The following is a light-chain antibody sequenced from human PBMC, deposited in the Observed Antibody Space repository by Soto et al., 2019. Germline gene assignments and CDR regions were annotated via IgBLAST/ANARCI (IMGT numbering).Light chain of an antibody. J-gene: IGLJ2*01. CDR3: AAWDASLNGPI. V-gene: IGLV1-44*01. Sequence: QAVVTQPPSASGTPGQRVTISCSGSSSNIGSNSVNWYQQLPGTAPKLLIYNDNQRPSGVPGRFSASKSGTSASLAISGLQSEDESHYYCAAWDASLNGPIFGGGTKLTVL. CDR2: NDN. CDR1: SSNIGSNS.